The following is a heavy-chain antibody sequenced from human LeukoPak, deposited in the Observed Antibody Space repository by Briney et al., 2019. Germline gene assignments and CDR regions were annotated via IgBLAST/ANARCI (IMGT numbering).Heavy chain of an antibody. V-gene: IGHV1-18*01. CDR3: ASLGEQWLEGLNAFDI. CDR2: ISAYNGNT. J-gene: IGHJ3*02. CDR1: GYTFTSYG. Sequence: VAPVKVSCKASGYTFTSYGISWVRQAPGQGLEWMGWISAYNGNTNYAQKLQGRVTMTTDTSTSTAYMELRSLRSGDTAVYYCASLGEQWLEGLNAFDIWGQGTMVTVSS. D-gene: IGHD6-19*01.